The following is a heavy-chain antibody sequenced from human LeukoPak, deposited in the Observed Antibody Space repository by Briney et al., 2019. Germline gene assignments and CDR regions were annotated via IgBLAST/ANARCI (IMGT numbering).Heavy chain of an antibody. CDR3: ARDRGYYGSGRLNHYYFDY. CDR2: IYTSGST. J-gene: IGHJ4*02. V-gene: IGHV4-61*02. Sequence: PSETLSLTCTVSGGSISSSSYYWSWIRQPAGKGLEWIGRIYTSGSTNYNPSLKSRVTISVDTSKNQFSLKLSSVTAADTAVYYCARDRGYYGSGRLNHYYFDYWGQGTLVTVSS. D-gene: IGHD3-10*01. CDR1: GGSISSSSYY.